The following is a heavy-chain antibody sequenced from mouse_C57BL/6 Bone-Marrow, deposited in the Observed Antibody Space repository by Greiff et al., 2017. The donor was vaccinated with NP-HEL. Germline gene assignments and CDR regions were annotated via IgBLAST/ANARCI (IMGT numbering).Heavy chain of an antibody. V-gene: IGHV14-3*01. CDR3: ARLRGLDY. CDR1: GFNIKNTY. D-gene: IGHD3-3*01. CDR2: IDPANGNT. Sequence: VQLQQSVAELVRPGASVKLSCTASGFNIKNTYMHWVKQRPEQGLEWIGRIDPANGNTKYASKFPGKATITADTSSNTAYRQLSRLTAEDTAIDYCARLRGLDYWGQGTTLTVSS. J-gene: IGHJ2*01.